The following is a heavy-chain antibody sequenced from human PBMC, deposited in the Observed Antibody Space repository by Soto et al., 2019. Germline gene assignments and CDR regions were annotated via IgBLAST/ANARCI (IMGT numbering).Heavy chain of an antibody. V-gene: IGHV4-39*01. J-gene: IGHJ4*02. CDR2: IYYSGST. CDR3: ASVTSSWYSSSWNEYY. D-gene: IGHD6-13*01. CDR1: GGSISSSSYY. Sequence: PSETLSLTCTVSGGSISSSSYYWGWIRQPPGKGLEWIGSIYYSGSTYYNPSLKSRVTISVDASKNQFSLKLSSVTAADTAVYYCASVTSSWYSSSWNEYYWGQGTLVTVSS.